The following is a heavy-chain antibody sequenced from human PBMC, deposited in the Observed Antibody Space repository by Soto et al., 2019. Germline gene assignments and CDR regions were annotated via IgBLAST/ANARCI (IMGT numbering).Heavy chain of an antibody. CDR1: GDSFNDYP. Sequence: QVQLVQSGAEVRKPGSSVKVSCHSSGDSFNDYPVTWVRQAPGQGLEWMGGTIPVSGTTNYAQEIQGRVTITADVSTSTVYMELSSLKYEDTALYYCASSYGVSWYGDFWGQGTLVTVSS. CDR3: ASSYGVSWYGDF. CDR2: TIPVSGTT. D-gene: IGHD6-13*01. V-gene: IGHV1-69*01. J-gene: IGHJ4*02.